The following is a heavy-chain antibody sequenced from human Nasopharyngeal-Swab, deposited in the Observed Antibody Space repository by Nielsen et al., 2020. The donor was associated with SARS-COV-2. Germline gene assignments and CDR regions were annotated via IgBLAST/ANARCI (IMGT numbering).Heavy chain of an antibody. V-gene: IGHV1-69*13. Sequence: SVKVSCKASGGTFSSYAISWVRQAPGQGLEWMGGIISIFGTANYAQKFQGRVTITADESTSTAYMELSSLRSEDTAVYYCASGGSDFWEGYFDNWGQGTLVTVSS. J-gene: IGHJ4*02. D-gene: IGHD3/OR15-3a*01. CDR2: IISIFGTA. CDR1: GGTFSSYA. CDR3: ASGGSDFWEGYFDN.